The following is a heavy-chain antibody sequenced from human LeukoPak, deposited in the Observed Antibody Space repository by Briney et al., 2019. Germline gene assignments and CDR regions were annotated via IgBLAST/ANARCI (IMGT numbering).Heavy chain of an antibody. Sequence: PGGSLRLSCAASGFTFNSYAMNWVRQAPGKGLEWVSVIYSGGSTYYADSVKGRFTISRDNSKNTLYLQMNSLRAEDTAVYYCARDNYYGMDVWGQGTTVTVSS. V-gene: IGHV3-53*01. CDR2: IYSGGST. CDR3: ARDNYYGMDV. CDR1: GFTFNSYA. J-gene: IGHJ6*02.